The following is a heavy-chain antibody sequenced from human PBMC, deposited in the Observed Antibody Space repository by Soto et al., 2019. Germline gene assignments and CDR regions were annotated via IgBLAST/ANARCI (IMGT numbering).Heavy chain of an antibody. CDR3: AREVGKVGYSSSSCDY. J-gene: IGHJ4*02. CDR1: GYTFTGHY. Sequence: GASEKVSCKASGYTFTGHYMYWVRQAPGQGLEWMGWINPDNGGTSYAQKFQGRVTMTTDTSINTAYMELSRLRSDDTAVYYCAREVGKVGYSSSSCDYWGQGSLVTVSS. V-gene: IGHV1-2*02. CDR2: INPDNGGT. D-gene: IGHD6-6*01.